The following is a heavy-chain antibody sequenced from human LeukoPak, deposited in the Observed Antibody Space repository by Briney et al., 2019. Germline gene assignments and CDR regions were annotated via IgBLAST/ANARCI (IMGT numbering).Heavy chain of an antibody. CDR2: IYTSGST. CDR1: GGSISSGSYY. J-gene: IGHJ6*02. V-gene: IGHV4-61*02. CDR3: ARGRGSTPFDYYYGMDV. Sequence: SQTLSLTCTVSGGSISSGSYYWSWIRQPAGKGLEWIGRIYTSGSTNYNPSLKSRVTISVDTSKNQFSLKLSSVTAADTAVYYCARGRGSTPFDYYYGMDVWGQGTTVTVSS. D-gene: IGHD2-2*01.